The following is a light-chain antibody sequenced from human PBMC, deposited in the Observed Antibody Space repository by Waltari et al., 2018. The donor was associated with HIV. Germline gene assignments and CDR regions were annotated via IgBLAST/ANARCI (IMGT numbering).Light chain of an antibody. CDR3: SSYTSSGTVV. CDR1: SSDVGSYNR. J-gene: IGLJ2*01. CDR2: EVS. Sequence: QSALTQPPSVSGSPGQSVTISCTGTSSDVGSYNRVSWYQQPPGTAPKLLIYEVSDWPAGVPDRFSGSKSGNTSSLIISGLQAEDEADYYCSSYTSSGTVVFGGGTRLTVL. V-gene: IGLV2-18*02.